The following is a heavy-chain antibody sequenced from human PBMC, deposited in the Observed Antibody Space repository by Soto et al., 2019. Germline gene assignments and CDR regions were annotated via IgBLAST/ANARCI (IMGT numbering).Heavy chain of an antibody. D-gene: IGHD5-12*01. Sequence: EVQVLESGGGLVQPGGSLRLSCAASGFTFSSYAMSWVRQAPGKGLEWVSAISGSGGSTYYADSVKGRFTIPRDNSKNTLYLQMNSLRAEDTAVYYCAKVRSGSGYRIDAFDFWGQGTMVTVSS. CDR2: ISGSGGST. CDR1: GFTFSSYA. V-gene: IGHV3-23*01. J-gene: IGHJ3*01. CDR3: AKVRSGSGYRIDAFDF.